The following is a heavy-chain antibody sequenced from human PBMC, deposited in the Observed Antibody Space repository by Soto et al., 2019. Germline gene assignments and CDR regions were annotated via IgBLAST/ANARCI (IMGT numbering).Heavy chain of an antibody. J-gene: IGHJ6*02. CDR2: ISYDGSNK. CDR1: WCIFASYG. D-gene: IGHD3-9*01. Sequence: GGDLRLYLAASWCIFASYGLQWVCEAPRKGLEWVAVISYDGSNKYYADSVKGRFTISRDNSKNTLYLQMNSLRAEDTAVYYCAKDAYYGILTGLYYYYYGMDVWGQGT. V-gene: IGHV3-30*18. CDR3: AKDAYYGILTGLYYYYYGMDV.